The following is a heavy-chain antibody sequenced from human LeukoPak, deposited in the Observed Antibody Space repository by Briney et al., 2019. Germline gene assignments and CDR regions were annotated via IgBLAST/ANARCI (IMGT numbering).Heavy chain of an antibody. V-gene: IGHV3-30*02. CDR3: AKISSSSEPDFDY. CDR2: IWPDGSKT. D-gene: IGHD1-14*01. CDR1: GFTFSRYA. Sequence: GGSLRLSCAASGFTFSRYATHWVRQAPGKGLEWVAFIWPDGSKTYYADSVRGRFTISRDNSKNTLHLEMNTVRAEDTALYYCAKISSSSEPDFDYWGQGTLVTVS. J-gene: IGHJ4*02.